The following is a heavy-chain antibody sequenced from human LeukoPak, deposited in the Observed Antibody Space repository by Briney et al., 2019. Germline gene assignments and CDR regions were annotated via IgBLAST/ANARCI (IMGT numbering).Heavy chain of an antibody. D-gene: IGHD6-19*01. V-gene: IGHV3-21*01. CDR2: ISSSSSYI. Sequence: GGSLRLSCAASGFTFSSYSMNWVRQAPGKGLEWVSSISSSSSYIYYADSVKGRFTISRDNAKNSLYLQMNSLRAEDTAAYYCARGELARQWLVSFDYWGQGTLVTVSS. J-gene: IGHJ4*02. CDR1: GFTFSSYS. CDR3: ARGELARQWLVSFDY.